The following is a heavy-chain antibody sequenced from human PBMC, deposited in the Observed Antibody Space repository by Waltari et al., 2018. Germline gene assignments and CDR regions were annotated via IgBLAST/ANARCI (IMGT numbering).Heavy chain of an antibody. CDR3: AGTSSGYNDAFDI. D-gene: IGHD3-22*01. J-gene: IGHJ3*02. CDR1: GYSFTSYW. V-gene: IGHV5-51*01. CDR2: IGPCDSGT. Sequence: EVQLVQSGAEVKKPGESLKISCKGSGYSFTSYWIGWVRQMPGKGLEWMGYIGPCDSGTRYSSHFQGQITISADKCISTAYLQWSSLKASDTAMYDCAGTSSGYNDAFDIWGQGTMVTVSS.